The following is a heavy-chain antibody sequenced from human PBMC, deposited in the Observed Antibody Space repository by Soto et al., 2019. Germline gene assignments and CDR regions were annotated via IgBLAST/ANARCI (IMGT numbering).Heavy chain of an antibody. CDR3: AKAGGRVVDAFEN. Sequence: EVQLLESGVVLVKPGESLKLSCVYSGLTISPFALSWVRQSPDKGLEWVAGISDTGSHVFYADSVKGRFTISRDNSKNTLYLQMNSVRVDDTAVYHCAKAGGRVVDAFENWCQGTQVSVSS. D-gene: IGHD3-3*01. V-gene: IGHV3-23*01. CDR1: GLTISPFA. CDR2: ISDTGSHV. J-gene: IGHJ4*02.